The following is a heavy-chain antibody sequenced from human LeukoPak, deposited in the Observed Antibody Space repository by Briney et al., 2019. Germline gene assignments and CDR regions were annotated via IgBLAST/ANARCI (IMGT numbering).Heavy chain of an antibody. CDR3: ARARCSSTSCSYYFDY. D-gene: IGHD2-2*01. J-gene: IGHJ4*02. CDR2: ISSRSSQI. Sequence: GGSLRLSCAASGLTFSSYSMNWLRQAPGKGLEWVSSISSRSSQIYQADSVKGRFTISRDNAKNSLYLQMNSLRAEDTAVYFCARARCSSTSCSYYFDYWGQGTLVTVSS. V-gene: IGHV3-21*01. CDR1: GLTFSSYS.